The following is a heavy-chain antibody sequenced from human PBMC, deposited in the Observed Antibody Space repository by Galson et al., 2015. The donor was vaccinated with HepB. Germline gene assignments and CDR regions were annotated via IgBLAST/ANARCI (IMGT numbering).Heavy chain of an antibody. CDR1: GFTFSSYS. V-gene: IGHV3-48*01. CDR3: ARDIVVVTAFNYYYYYGMDV. Sequence: SLRLSCAASGFTFSSYSMNWVRQAPGKGLEWVSYISSSSSTIYYADSVKGRLTISRDNAKNSLYLQMNSLRAEDTAVYYCARDIVVVTAFNYYYYYGMDVWGQGTTVTVSS. J-gene: IGHJ6*02. CDR2: ISSSSSTI. D-gene: IGHD2-21*02.